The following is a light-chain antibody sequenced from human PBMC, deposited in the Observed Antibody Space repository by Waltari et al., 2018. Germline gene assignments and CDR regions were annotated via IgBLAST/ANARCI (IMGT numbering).Light chain of an antibody. Sequence: QSVLTQPPSASGPPGQRVTISFSRSSSNIGSYYVYWYQQFPGTAPTLLFYRHNHRPSWVPYRFSVSKSGTSPSLAISGLRSEDEADYYCGAWDDSLTSWVFGGGTKVTVL. CDR3: GAWDDSLTSWV. J-gene: IGLJ3*02. CDR1: SSNIGSYY. CDR2: RHN. V-gene: IGLV1-47*01.